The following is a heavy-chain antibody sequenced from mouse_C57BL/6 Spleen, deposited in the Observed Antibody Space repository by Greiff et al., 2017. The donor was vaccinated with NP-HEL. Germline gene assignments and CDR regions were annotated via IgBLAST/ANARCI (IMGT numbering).Heavy chain of an antibody. CDR1: GFTFSSYG. Sequence: EVQLQESGGDLVKPGGSLKLSCAASGFTFSSYGMSWVRQTPDKRLEWVATISSGGSYTSYPYSVKGRFTISRDNAKNTLYLQRSSLKSEDTAMYYCARHPPIYDGYYRDYFDYWGQGTTLTVSS. J-gene: IGHJ2*01. D-gene: IGHD2-3*01. CDR3: ARHPPIYDGYYRDYFDY. CDR2: ISSGGSYT. V-gene: IGHV5-6*01.